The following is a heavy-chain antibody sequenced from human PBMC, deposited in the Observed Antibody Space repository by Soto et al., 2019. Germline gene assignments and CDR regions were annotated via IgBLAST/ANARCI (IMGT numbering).Heavy chain of an antibody. Sequence: PGGSLRLSCAASGFTFSSYGMFWVRQAPGRGLEWVAFISYDGSDKCSDSVKGRFTISRDNSKNTVYLQMNSLRAEDTAVYYCAKGSYSGRFSDFDYWGQGTLVTVSS. CDR1: GFTFSSYG. CDR2: ISYDGSDK. CDR3: AKGSYSGRFSDFDY. J-gene: IGHJ4*02. D-gene: IGHD1-26*01. V-gene: IGHV3-30*18.